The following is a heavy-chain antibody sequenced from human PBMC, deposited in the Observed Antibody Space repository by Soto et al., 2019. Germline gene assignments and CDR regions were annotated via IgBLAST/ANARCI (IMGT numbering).Heavy chain of an antibody. Sequence: ETLSLTCTVSGGSISSYYWSWIRQPPGKGLEWIGYIYYSGSTNYNPSLKSRVTISVDTSKNQFSLKLSSVTAADTAVYYCARLDYYYYMDVWGKGTTVTVSS. J-gene: IGHJ6*03. V-gene: IGHV4-59*08. CDR3: ARLDYYYYMDV. CDR1: GGSISSYY. CDR2: IYYSGST.